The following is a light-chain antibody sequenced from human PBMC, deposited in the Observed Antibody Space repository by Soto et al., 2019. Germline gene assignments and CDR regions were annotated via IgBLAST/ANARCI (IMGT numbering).Light chain of an antibody. CDR1: QSINKW. CDR2: EVS. V-gene: IGKV1-5*03. J-gene: IGKJ2*01. CDR3: QQYNSF. Sequence: DIQMTQSPSTLFVSVGDTVTITCRASQSINKWLDWYQQKPVKAPKLLIYEVSTLESGVPSRFSGSGSGTEFTLTISSLQPDDISTYYCQQYNSFFGQGTKLEIK.